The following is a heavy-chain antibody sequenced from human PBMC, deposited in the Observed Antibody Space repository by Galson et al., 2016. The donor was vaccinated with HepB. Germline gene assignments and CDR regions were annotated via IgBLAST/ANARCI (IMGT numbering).Heavy chain of an antibody. CDR3: ARSIAVAKTDYYYYSMDV. CDR2: IDWDDDN. V-gene: IGHV2-70*01. Sequence: PALVKPTQTLTLTCPFSGFSLRTSGMCVSWIRQPPGKALEWLALIDWDDDNYYSTSLTTRLTISKDTSKNQVVLTMTNMDPVDTATYYCARSIAVAKTDYYYYSMDVWGQGTTVTVSS. J-gene: IGHJ6*02. CDR1: GFSLRTSGMC. D-gene: IGHD6-19*01.